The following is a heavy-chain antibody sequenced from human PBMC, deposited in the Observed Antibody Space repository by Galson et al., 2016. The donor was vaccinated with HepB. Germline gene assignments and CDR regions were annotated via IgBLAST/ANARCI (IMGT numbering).Heavy chain of an antibody. V-gene: IGHV1-3*01. D-gene: IGHD6-6*01. CDR3: AREPPAARKDLDY. Sequence: SVKVSCKASGYTFTSYTMHWVRQAPGQRLEWMGWINVGNGNTRISQKFGGRVTLTRDTSASTAYMELGSLRSEDTAVYYCAREPPAARKDLDYWGQGTLVTVSS. J-gene: IGHJ4*02. CDR1: GYTFTSYT. CDR2: INVGNGNT.